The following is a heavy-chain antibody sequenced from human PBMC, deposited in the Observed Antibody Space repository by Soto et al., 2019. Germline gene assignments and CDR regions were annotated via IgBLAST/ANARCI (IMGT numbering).Heavy chain of an antibody. J-gene: IGHJ4*02. CDR3: ARKGVAFDY. CDR2: ISYDGSNK. V-gene: IGHV3-30*03. D-gene: IGHD3-3*01. CDR1: GFTFSNYG. Sequence: GGSLRLSCAASGFTFSNYGMHWVRQAPGKGLEWVAVISYDGSNKYYADSVKGRFTISRDNSKNTLYLQMNSLRAEDTAVYYCARKGVAFDYWGQGALVTVSS.